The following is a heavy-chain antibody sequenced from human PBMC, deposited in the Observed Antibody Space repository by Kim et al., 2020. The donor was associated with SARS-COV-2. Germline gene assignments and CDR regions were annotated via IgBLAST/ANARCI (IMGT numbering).Heavy chain of an antibody. Sequence: KSRVTISVDTSRNQFSLKLSAVTAADTAVYYCARGHSSGWFNYYYYGMDVWGQGTTVTVSS. J-gene: IGHJ6*02. V-gene: IGHV4-59*09. D-gene: IGHD6-19*01. CDR3: ARGHSSGWFNYYYYGMDV.